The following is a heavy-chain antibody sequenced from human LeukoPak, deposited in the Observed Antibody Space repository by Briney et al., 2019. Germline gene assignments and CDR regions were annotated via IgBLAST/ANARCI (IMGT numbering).Heavy chain of an antibody. V-gene: IGHV4-39*07. CDR1: GGSISSSSYY. Sequence: PSETLSLTCTVSGGSISSSSYYWSWIRQPPGKGLEWIGEINHSGSTNYNPSLKSRVTISVDTSKNQFSLKLSSVTAADTAVYYCARGLTVGATLYVYWGQGTLVTVSS. D-gene: IGHD1-26*01. J-gene: IGHJ4*02. CDR3: ARGLTVGATLYVY. CDR2: INHSGST.